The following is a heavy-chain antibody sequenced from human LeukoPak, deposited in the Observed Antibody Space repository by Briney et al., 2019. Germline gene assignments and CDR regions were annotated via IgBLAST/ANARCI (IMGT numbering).Heavy chain of an antibody. V-gene: IGHV1-18*01. J-gene: IGHJ4*02. CDR2: ISTNKGNT. CDR1: GYTFSNYG. Sequence: ASVKVSCKASGYTFSNYGISWVRQAPGQGLEWMGWISTNKGNTKSAQKNQGRVTMTRDTSTSTVYMELSSLRSEDTAVYYCARDQSSFTAMVIWYYWGQGTLVTVSS. CDR3: ARDQSSFTAMVIWYY. D-gene: IGHD5-18*01.